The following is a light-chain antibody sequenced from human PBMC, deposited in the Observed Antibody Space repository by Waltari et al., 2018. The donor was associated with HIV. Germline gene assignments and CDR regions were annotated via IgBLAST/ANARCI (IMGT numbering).Light chain of an antibody. J-gene: IGLJ3*02. CDR1: SSDVGRYNL. CDR3: CSYTGSTTYWV. CDR2: EVN. V-gene: IGLV2-23*02. Sequence: QSALTQPASVSGSPGQSITISCTGTSSDVGRYNLVSWYQQHPGKPPKLMIYEVNERPSGVSNRFSGSKSGNTASLTISGLQAEDEADYYCCSYTGSTTYWVFGGGTKVTVL.